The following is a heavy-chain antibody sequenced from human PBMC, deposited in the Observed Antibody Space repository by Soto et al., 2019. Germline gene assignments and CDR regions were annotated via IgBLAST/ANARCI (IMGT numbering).Heavy chain of an antibody. D-gene: IGHD6-19*01. J-gene: IGHJ4*02. Sequence: GGSLRLSCAASGLTFSSYAMSWVRQAPGKGLEWVSGISVSGGNTYYADSVKGRFTISRDNSKNTLYLQMNNLRAEDKAVYYCARVTIAVAGGDYFDYWGQGTLVTVSS. V-gene: IGHV3-23*01. CDR1: GLTFSSYA. CDR3: ARVTIAVAGGDYFDY. CDR2: ISVSGGNT.